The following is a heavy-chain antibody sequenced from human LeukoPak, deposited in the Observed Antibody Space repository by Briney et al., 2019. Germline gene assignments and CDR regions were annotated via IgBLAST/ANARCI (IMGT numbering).Heavy chain of an antibody. D-gene: IGHD3-22*01. CDR3: ARSPNYSDSSGYYYVSDS. CDR1: GYTFTGYY. Sequence: GASVKVSCKASGYTFTGYYIHWVRQAPGQGLEWMGRINPNSDDTNYAQRSQGRVTMTRDTSISTAYMELSRLRSDDTAVYYCARSPNYSDSSGYYYVSDSWGQGTLVTVSS. V-gene: IGHV1-2*06. J-gene: IGHJ4*02. CDR2: INPNSDDT.